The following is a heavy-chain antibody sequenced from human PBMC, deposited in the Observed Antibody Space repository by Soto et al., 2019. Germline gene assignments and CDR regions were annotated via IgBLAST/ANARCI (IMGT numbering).Heavy chain of an antibody. D-gene: IGHD3-9*01. CDR1: GFSVTRTY. J-gene: IGHJ4*02. V-gene: IGHV3-53*01. CDR2: IYRDDKT. Sequence: GSMRLSCAASGFSVTRTYMTWVRQAPGKGLEWVSVIYRDDKTFYADSVKGRFTISRNNSTNILYLQMNSLRAEDTAIYYCARDSRYIGDKYGLDYWGQGTLVTVSS. CDR3: ARDSRYIGDKYGLDY.